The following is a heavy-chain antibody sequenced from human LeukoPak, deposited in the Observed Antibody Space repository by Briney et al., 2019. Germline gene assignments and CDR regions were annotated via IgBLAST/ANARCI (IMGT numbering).Heavy chain of an antibody. J-gene: IGHJ4*02. D-gene: IGHD3-22*01. CDR2: INPNTDYT. CDR1: GYTFTGYY. CDR3: AREEANTRIHFDY. V-gene: IGHV1-2*02. Sequence: ASVKVSCKASGYTFTGYYIHWVRQATGQGLEWMGYINPNTDYTNYAQNFQDRVTMTRDTSISTAFMELSSLRSDDTAVYCAREEANTRIHFDYWGQGTLVTVSS.